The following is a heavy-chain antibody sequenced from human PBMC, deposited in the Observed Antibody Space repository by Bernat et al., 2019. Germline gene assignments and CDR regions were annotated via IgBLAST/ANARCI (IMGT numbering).Heavy chain of an antibody. Sequence: QVQLQESGPGLVKPSETLSLTCTVSGGSISSYYWSWIRQPPGKGLEWIGYIYYSGSTNYNPSLKSRVTISVDTSKTQFSLKLSSVTAVDTAVYYCARAPGIYSSGWYYFDYWGQGTLVTVSS. CDR3: ARAPGIYSSGWYYFDY. D-gene: IGHD6-19*01. CDR1: GGSISSYY. CDR2: IYYSGST. V-gene: IGHV4-59*01. J-gene: IGHJ4*02.